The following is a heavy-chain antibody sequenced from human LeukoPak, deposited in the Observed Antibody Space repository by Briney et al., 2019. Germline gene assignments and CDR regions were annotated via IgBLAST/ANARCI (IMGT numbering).Heavy chain of an antibody. J-gene: IGHJ4*02. D-gene: IGHD3-22*01. Sequence: ASVKVSCKASGYTFTGYYMHWVRQAPGQGLEWMGWINPNSGGTNYAQKFQGRVTMTRDTSISTAYMELSRLRSDDTAVYHCARDYYDSSGYYPEGCIVGYWGQGTLVTVSS. V-gene: IGHV1-2*02. CDR1: GYTFTGYY. CDR2: INPNSGGT. CDR3: ARDYYDSSGYYPEGCIVGY.